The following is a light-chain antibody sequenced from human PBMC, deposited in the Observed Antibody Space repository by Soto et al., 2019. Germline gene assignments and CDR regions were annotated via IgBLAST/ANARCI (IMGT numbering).Light chain of an antibody. V-gene: IGKV1-39*01. J-gene: IGKJ1*01. CDR1: QTIDRY. CDR2: AAS. Sequence: IQLTQSPSSLSASIGDTVTITCRASQTIDRYLNWFQQKPGKAPQYLIQAASILQSGVPSRFSGSGSGTEFILTINNLQPEDFASYFCLQVYSFPRTFGLGTKVDIK. CDR3: LQVYSFPRT.